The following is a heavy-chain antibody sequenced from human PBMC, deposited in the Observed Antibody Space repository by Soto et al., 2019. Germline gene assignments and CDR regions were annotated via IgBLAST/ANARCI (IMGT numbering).Heavy chain of an antibody. Sequence: QVQLVESGGGVVQPGRSLRLSCAASGFTFSSYGMHWVRQAPGKGLEWVAVISYDGSNKYYADSVKGRFTISRDNSKNXXYLQMNSLRAEDTAVYYCAKDLTVLRYFDSYGMDVWGQGTTVTVSS. V-gene: IGHV3-30*18. CDR3: AKDLTVLRYFDSYGMDV. D-gene: IGHD3-9*01. CDR1: GFTFSSYG. J-gene: IGHJ6*02. CDR2: ISYDGSNK.